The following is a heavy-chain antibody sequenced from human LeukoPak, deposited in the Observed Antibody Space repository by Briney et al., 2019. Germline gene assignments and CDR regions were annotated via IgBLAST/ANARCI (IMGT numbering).Heavy chain of an antibody. J-gene: IGHJ3*02. CDR1: GFTFSNYA. D-gene: IGHD6-19*01. Sequence: GGSLRLSCAASGFTFSNYAMCWVRQAPGKGLKWVSAISGSGGGTYYADSVKGRFTISRDNSKNTLYVQMNSLRAEDTAVYYCAKALAMAGTFTFDIWGQGTLVTVSS. CDR3: AKALAMAGTFTFDI. CDR2: ISGSGGGT. V-gene: IGHV3-23*01.